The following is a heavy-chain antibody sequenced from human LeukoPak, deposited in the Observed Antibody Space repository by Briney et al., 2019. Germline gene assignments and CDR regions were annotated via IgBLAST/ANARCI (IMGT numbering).Heavy chain of an antibody. CDR2: FDPEDGKT. V-gene: IGHV1-24*01. CDR1: GYTLTELS. D-gene: IGHD3-3*01. Sequence: ASVKVSCKVSGYTLTELSMHWVRQAPGKGLEWMGGFDPEDGKTIYAQKFQGRVTMTEDTSTDTAYMELSSLRSEDTAVYYCAKDRLGYDFWSGYNAFDIWGQGTMVTVSS. CDR3: AKDRLGYDFWSGYNAFDI. J-gene: IGHJ3*02.